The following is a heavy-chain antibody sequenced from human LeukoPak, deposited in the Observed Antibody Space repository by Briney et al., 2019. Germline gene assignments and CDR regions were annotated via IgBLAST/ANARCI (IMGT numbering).Heavy chain of an antibody. D-gene: IGHD3-22*01. V-gene: IGHV3-11*01. CDR3: ARDRGYYDSSGYYYGRGGDWFDP. J-gene: IGHJ5*02. Sequence: GGSLRLSCAASGFTFSDYYMSWIRQAPGKGLEWASYISSSGSTIYYADSVKGRFTISRDNAKNSLYLQMNSLRAEDTAVYYCARDRGYYDSSGYYYGRGGDWFDPWGQGTLVTVSS. CDR1: GFTFSDYY. CDR2: ISSSGSTI.